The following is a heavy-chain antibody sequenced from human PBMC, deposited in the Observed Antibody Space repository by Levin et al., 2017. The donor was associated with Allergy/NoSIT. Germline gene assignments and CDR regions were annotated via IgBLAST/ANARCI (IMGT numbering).Heavy chain of an antibody. CDR3: ARDSRASYGDYQNAFDI. J-gene: IGHJ3*02. V-gene: IGHV4-61*01. Sequence: SETLSLTCTVSGGSVSSGSYYWSWIRQPPGKGLEWIGYIYYSGSTNYNPSLKSRVTISVDTSKNQFSLKLSSVTAADTAVYYCARDSRASYGDYQNAFDIWGQGTMVTVSS. CDR2: IYYSGST. CDR1: GGSVSSGSYY. D-gene: IGHD4-17*01.